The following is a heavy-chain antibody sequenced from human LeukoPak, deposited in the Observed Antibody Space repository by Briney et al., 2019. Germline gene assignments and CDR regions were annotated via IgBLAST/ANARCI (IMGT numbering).Heavy chain of an antibody. CDR2: IYHSGST. J-gene: IGHJ4*02. D-gene: IGHD6-6*01. Sequence: KASETLSLTCTVSGGSISSYHWSWIRQPPGKGLEWIGSIYHSGSTYYNPSLKSRVTISVDTSKNQFSLNLSSVTAADTAVYYCARGVARSSKFHFSYYFDYWGQGTLVTVSS. V-gene: IGHV4-39*07. CDR1: GGSISSYH. CDR3: ARGVARSSKFHFSYYFDY.